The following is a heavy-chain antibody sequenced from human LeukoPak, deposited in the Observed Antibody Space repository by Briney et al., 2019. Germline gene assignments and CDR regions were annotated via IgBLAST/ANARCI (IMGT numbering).Heavy chain of an antibody. J-gene: IGHJ4*02. V-gene: IGHV3-21*01. CDR3: ARGVFGSSGWYYFDY. D-gene: IGHD6-19*01. CDR1: GFTFSSYS. Sequence: GGSLRLSGAASGFTFSSYSMNWVRQAPGKGLEWVSSISSSSSYIYYADSVKGRFTISRDNAKNSLYLQMNSLRAEDTAVYYCARGVFGSSGWYYFDYWGQGTLVTVSS. CDR2: ISSSSSYI.